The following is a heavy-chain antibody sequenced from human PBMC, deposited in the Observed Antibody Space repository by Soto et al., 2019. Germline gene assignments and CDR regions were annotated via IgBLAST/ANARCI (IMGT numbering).Heavy chain of an antibody. D-gene: IGHD2-2*01. CDR1: GFTFSSYA. V-gene: IGHV3-30-3*01. Sequence: GGSLRLSCAASGFTFSSYAMNWVHQAPGKGLEWVALISYDGSNKYYADSVKGRFTISRDSSKNTLYLQMNSLRAADTAVYYCGRCSSTSCHLGSDYWGQGTLVTVSS. J-gene: IGHJ4*02. CDR3: GRCSSTSCHLGSDY. CDR2: ISYDGSNK.